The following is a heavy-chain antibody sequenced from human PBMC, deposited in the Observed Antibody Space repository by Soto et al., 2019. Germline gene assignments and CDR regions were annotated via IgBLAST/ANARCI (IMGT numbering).Heavy chain of an antibody. CDR2: IYWDDDK. Sequence: QITLKESGPTLVRPTQTLTLTCTFSGLSLTTSGVGMGWIRQPPGKALEWLAVIYWDDDKRYSSSLKSRLTITKDTSKNQVVLTMTNMDPVDTATYYCAHHPYYGLGSYSFDYWGQGTMVTVSS. D-gene: IGHD3-10*01. J-gene: IGHJ4*02. CDR1: GLSLTTSGVG. V-gene: IGHV2-5*02. CDR3: AHHPYYGLGSYSFDY.